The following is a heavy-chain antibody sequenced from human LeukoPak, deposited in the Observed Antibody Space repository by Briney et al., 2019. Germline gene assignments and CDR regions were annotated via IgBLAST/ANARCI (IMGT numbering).Heavy chain of an antibody. Sequence: ASVKVPCKASGYTFTGYYMHWVRQAPGQGLEWMGRINPNSGGTKYAQKFQGRVTITRDTSISTAYMELSRLKSDDTAVYYCASESIAVAGTAYWGQGTLVTVSS. V-gene: IGHV1-2*06. CDR3: ASESIAVAGTAY. CDR2: INPNSGGT. CDR1: GYTFTGYY. J-gene: IGHJ4*02. D-gene: IGHD6-19*01.